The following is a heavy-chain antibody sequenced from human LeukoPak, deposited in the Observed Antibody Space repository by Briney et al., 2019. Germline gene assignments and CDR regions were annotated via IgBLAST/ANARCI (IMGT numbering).Heavy chain of an antibody. CDR2: IVGGGGTT. J-gene: IGHJ4*02. CDR3: AKGFLRGHSYAFDY. D-gene: IGHD5-18*01. CDR1: GFTFSSYA. V-gene: IGHV3-23*01. Sequence: GGSLRLSCAASGFTFSSYAMSWVRQAPGKGLEWVSAIVGGGGTTYYADSVKGRFSISRDNSKNTLYLQLSSLRAEDTAVYYCAKGFLRGHSYAFDYWGQGTLVTVSS.